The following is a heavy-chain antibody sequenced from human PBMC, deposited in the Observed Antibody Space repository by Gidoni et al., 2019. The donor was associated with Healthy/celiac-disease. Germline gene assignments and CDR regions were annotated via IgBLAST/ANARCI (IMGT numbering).Heavy chain of an antibody. CDR2: IYYSGST. CDR1: GGSISSSSYY. V-gene: IGHV4-39*01. CDR3: ARHRELYDAFDI. Sequence: QLQLQESGPGLVKPSETLSLTCTVSGGSISSSSYYWGWIRQPPGKGLEWIGRIYYSGSTYYNPSLKSRVTISVDTTKNQFSLKLSSVTAADTAVYYCARHRELYDAFDIWGQGTMVTVSS. J-gene: IGHJ3*02. D-gene: IGHD1-26*01.